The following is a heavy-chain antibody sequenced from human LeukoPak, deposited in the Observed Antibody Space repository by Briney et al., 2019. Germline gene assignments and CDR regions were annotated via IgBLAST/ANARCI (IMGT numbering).Heavy chain of an antibody. CDR1: GGSISSSSYY. CDR2: IYYSGST. J-gene: IGHJ4*02. Sequence: PSETLSLTCTVSGGSISSSSYYWGWIRQPPGKGLEWIGSIYYSGSTYYNPSLKSRVTISVDTSKNQFSLKLSSVTAADTAVYYCASYRSTVTTFGYWGQGTLVTVSS. V-gene: IGHV4-39*07. CDR3: ASYRSTVTTFGY. D-gene: IGHD4-17*01.